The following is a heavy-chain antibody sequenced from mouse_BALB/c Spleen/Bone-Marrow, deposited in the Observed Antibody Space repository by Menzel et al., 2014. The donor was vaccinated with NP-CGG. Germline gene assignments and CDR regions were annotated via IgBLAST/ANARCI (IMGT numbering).Heavy chain of an antibody. Sequence: EVNLVESGGDLVQPGGSLKLSCAASGLTFSNYNISWVRQTPEKRLERVAYISNGGGNTYYPDTVKGRFTISRDNAKNTLYLQMTSLKSEDTAIYYCARHETGTGQYFDYWGQGTTLTVSS. J-gene: IGHJ2*01. CDR2: ISNGGGNT. CDR1: GLTFSNYN. CDR3: ARHETGTGQYFDY. V-gene: IGHV5-12-2*01. D-gene: IGHD4-1*01.